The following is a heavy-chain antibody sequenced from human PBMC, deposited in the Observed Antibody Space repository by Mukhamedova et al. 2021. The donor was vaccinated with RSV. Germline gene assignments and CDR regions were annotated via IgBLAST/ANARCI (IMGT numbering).Heavy chain of an antibody. CDR3: ARQSSSWYA. CDR2: IYYSGST. V-gene: IGHV4-59*08. D-gene: IGHD6-13*01. Sequence: IRQPPGKGLEWIGYIYYSGSTNYNPSLKSRVTISVDTSKNQFSLKLSSVTAADPAVYYCARQSSSWYAWGQGTLVTVSS. J-gene: IGHJ5*02.